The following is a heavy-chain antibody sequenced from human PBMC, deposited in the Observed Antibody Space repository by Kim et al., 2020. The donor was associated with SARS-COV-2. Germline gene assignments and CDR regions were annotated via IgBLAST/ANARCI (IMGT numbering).Heavy chain of an antibody. V-gene: IGHV4-31*03. J-gene: IGHJ4*02. CDR3: ARESVYGDSLWYFDY. Sequence: SETLSLTCTVSGGSISSGGYYWSWIRQHPGKGLEWIGYIYYSGSTYYNPSLKSRVTISVDTSKNQFSLKLSSVTAADTAVYYCARESVYGDSLWYFDYWGQGTLVTVSS. D-gene: IGHD4-17*01. CDR1: GGSISSGGYY. CDR2: IYYSGST.